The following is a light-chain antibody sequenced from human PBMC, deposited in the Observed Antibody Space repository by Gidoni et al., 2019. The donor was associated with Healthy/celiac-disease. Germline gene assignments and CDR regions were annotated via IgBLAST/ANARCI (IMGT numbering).Light chain of an antibody. Sequence: QSVLTQPPSVSGAPGQRVPISCTGSSSNIGAGYDVHWYQQLPGTAPKLLIYGNSNRPSGVPDRFSGSKSGTSASLAITGLQAEDEADYYSQSYDSSLSGSEVFGTGTKVTVL. CDR1: SSNIGAGYD. CDR2: GNS. V-gene: IGLV1-40*01. CDR3: QSYDSSLSGSEV. J-gene: IGLJ1*01.